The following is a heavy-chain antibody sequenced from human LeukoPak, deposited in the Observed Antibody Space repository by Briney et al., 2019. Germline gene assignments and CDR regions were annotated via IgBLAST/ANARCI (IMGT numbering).Heavy chain of an antibody. CDR1: GFSFSNYD. CDR3: GRDKSGYFDY. CDR2: IWSDGSNK. V-gene: IGHV3-33*01. J-gene: IGHJ4*02. Sequence: PGGSLRLSCAASGFSFSNYDMHWVSHAPGKGLEWVAVIWSDGSNKYYADSVKGRFAISRDNSENTLYLQMNSLRAEDTAVYFCGRDKSGYFDYWGQGTLVTVSS.